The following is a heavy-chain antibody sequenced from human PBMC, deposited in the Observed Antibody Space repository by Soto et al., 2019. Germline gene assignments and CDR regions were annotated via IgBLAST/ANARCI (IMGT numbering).Heavy chain of an antibody. V-gene: IGHV1-3*01. Sequence: GASVKVSCKASGYTFTSYAMHWVRQAPGQRLEWMGWINAGNGNTKYSQKFQSRVTITRDTSASTAYMELSSLRSEDTAVYYCARDYDSSGYPRYYFDYWGQGTLVTVSS. D-gene: IGHD3-22*01. J-gene: IGHJ4*02. CDR3: ARDYDSSGYPRYYFDY. CDR1: GYTFTSYA. CDR2: INAGNGNT.